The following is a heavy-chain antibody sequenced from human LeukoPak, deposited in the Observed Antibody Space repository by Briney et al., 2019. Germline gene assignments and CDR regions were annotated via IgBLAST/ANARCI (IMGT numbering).Heavy chain of an antibody. Sequence: GGSLILSCAASGFTVSSNYMSWVRQAPGKGLEWVSVIYGGGSTYYADSVKGRFTISRHNSKNTLYLQMNSLRAEDTAVYYCASLSDTSMAPGDYWGQGTLVTVSS. J-gene: IGHJ4*02. V-gene: IGHV3-53*04. CDR3: ASLSDTSMAPGDY. D-gene: IGHD5-18*01. CDR2: IYGGGST. CDR1: GFTVSSNY.